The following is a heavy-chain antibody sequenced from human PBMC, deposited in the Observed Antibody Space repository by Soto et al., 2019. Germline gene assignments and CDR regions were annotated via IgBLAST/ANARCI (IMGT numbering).Heavy chain of an antibody. CDR1: GYTFTSYA. Sequence: ASVKVSCKASGYTFTSYAMHWVRQAPGQRLEWMGWTNAGNGNTKYSQKFQGRVTITRDTSASTAYMELSSLRSEDTAVYYCARALCSSSTSCPRDYWGQGTLVTVS. J-gene: IGHJ4*02. CDR2: TNAGNGNT. D-gene: IGHD2-2*01. CDR3: ARALCSSSTSCPRDY. V-gene: IGHV1-3*01.